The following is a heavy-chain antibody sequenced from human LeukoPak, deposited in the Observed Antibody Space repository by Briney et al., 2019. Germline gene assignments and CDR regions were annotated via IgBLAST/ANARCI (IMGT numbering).Heavy chain of an antibody. CDR2: ISSSGHII. D-gene: IGHD3-22*01. Sequence: GGSLRLSCAASGFTFSSYEINWVRQAPGKGLGWVSCISSSGHIIPYADSVKGRFTISRDNAKNSLYLQMNSLRAEDTAVYYCARGRVHDSSGFYYYFDKWGQGTLVTVSS. J-gene: IGHJ4*02. CDR3: ARGRVHDSSGFYYYFDK. V-gene: IGHV3-48*03. CDR1: GFTFSSYE.